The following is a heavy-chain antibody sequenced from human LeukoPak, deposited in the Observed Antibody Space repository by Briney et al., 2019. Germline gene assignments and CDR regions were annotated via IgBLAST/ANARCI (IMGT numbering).Heavy chain of an antibody. D-gene: IGHD2-21*01. J-gene: IGHJ4*02. CDR2: IDHSGNT. CDR3: ARQVSISAFDF. CDR1: IGSFSGYH. Sequence: SETLSLTCAVYIGSFSGYHWSWIRQPPGRGLEWIGEIDHSGNTKYNPSLKSRVTISVDTSKNQFSLKLRALSAADTAVYFCARQVSISAFDFWGRGTLVTVSS. V-gene: IGHV4-34*01.